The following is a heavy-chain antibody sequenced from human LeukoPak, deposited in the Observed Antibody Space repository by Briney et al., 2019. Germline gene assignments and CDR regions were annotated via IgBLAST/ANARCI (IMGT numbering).Heavy chain of an antibody. J-gene: IGHJ4*02. V-gene: IGHV4-39*06. D-gene: IGHD5-24*01. CDR2: IYYSGST. CDR1: GGSISSSSYY. CDR3: ARDREMATTD. Sequence: SETLSLTCTVSGGSISSSSYYWGWIRQPPGKGLEWIGSIYYSGSTYYNPSLKSRVTISVDTSKNQFPLKLSSVTAADTAVYYCARDREMATTDWGQGTLVTVSS.